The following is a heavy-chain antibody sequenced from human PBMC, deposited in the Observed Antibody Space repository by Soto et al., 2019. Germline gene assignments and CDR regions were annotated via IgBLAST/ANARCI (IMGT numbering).Heavy chain of an antibody. V-gene: IGHV3-15*01. J-gene: IGHJ5*02. CDR3: TTTPLYYDFWSGYYEYNWFDP. Sequence: EVQLVESGGGLVKPGGSLRLSCAASGFTFSNAWMSWVRQAPGKGLEWVGRIKSKTDGGTTDYAAPVKGRFTISRDDSKNTLYLNMNSLKTEDTAVYYCTTTPLYYDFWSGYYEYNWFDPWGQGTLVTVSS. CDR1: GFTFSNAW. D-gene: IGHD3-3*01. CDR2: IKSKTDGGTT.